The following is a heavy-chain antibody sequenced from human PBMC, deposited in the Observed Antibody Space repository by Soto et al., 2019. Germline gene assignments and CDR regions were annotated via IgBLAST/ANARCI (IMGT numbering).Heavy chain of an antibody. Sequence: EVQLLESGGGSVQPGGSLRLSCDASGFTFSDYAMAWVRHAPGKVLEWVSATSGSGDRPYYPDSVRDRFTIFRDNSKNTLYLHISGLTAVDTAIYYCARSFSGPARTVGANDLWCKGTLVAVSS. D-gene: IGHD1-26*01. CDR1: GFTFSDYA. CDR3: ARSFSGPARTVGANDL. J-gene: IGHJ4*02. V-gene: IGHV3-23*01. CDR2: TSGSGDRP.